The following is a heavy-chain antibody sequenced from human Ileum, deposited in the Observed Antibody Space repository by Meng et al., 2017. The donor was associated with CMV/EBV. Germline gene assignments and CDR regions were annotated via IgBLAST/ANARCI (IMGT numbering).Heavy chain of an antibody. J-gene: IGHJ4*02. CDR2: ISGSGTST. Sequence: TFKSHARSWVRLAPGKGLEWVSSISGSGTSTNYASSVKGRFTISRDNSRDTVFLQMNSLRAEDTAVYYCAKMVPNYYDSTGYYSYFDYWGQGTLVTVSS. D-gene: IGHD3-22*01. CDR3: AKMVPNYYDSTGYYSYFDY. V-gene: IGHV3-23*01. CDR1: TFKSHA.